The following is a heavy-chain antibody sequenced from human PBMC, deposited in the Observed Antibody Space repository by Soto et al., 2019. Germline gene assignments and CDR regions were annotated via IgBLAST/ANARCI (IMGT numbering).Heavy chain of an antibody. CDR2: IYYSGST. CDR3: ARRGQPVPRGYFDY. CDR1: GGSISSSSYY. V-gene: IGHV4-39*01. D-gene: IGHD6-6*01. Sequence: SETLSLTCTVSGGSISSSSYYWGWIRQPPGKGLEWIGSIYYSGSTYYNPSLKSRVTISVDTSKNQFSLKLSSVTAADTAVYYCARRGQPVPRGYFDYWGQGTLVTVSS. J-gene: IGHJ4*02.